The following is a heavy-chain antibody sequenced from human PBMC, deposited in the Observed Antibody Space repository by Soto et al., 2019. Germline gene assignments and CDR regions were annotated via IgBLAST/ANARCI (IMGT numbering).Heavy chain of an antibody. Sequence: QVQLVQSGAEVKKPGASVKVSCKASGYTFSSYDIHWVRQATGQGLEWMGWTNPNSGNTGYAQKFQGRVTMTRDTSKSTAYMELSSLRSEYTAIYYCARAGGSSWYGDVDYWGQGTLVTVSS. CDR3: ARAGGSSWYGDVDY. CDR2: TNPNSGNT. V-gene: IGHV1-8*01. J-gene: IGHJ4*02. D-gene: IGHD6-13*01. CDR1: GYTFSSYD.